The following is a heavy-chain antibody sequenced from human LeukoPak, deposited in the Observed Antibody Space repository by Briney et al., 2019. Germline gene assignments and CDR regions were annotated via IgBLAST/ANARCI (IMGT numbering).Heavy chain of an antibody. D-gene: IGHD1-1*01. V-gene: IGHV4-59*01. Sequence: SETLSLTCTVSGGSINSYYWSWLRQPPGKGLEWIGYIYHRGSTDYNPSLKSRVTISVDTSQNHFSLKLSSVTAADTAVYYCARSFRGTSDYYGMDVWGQGTTVTVSS. CDR2: IYHRGST. CDR3: ARSFRGTSDYYGMDV. CDR1: GGSINSYY. J-gene: IGHJ6*02.